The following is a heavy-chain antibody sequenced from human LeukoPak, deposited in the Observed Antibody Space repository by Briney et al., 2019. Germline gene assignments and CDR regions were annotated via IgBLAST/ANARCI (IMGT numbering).Heavy chain of an antibody. V-gene: IGHV3-23*01. CDR2: ISGSGGST. J-gene: IGHJ5*02. CDR3: AKDRINNVWDVSLDWFDP. D-gene: IGHD1/OR15-1a*01. Sequence: GGSLRLSCAASGFTFSSYAMSWVRQAPGKGPEWVSAISGSGGSTYYADSVKGRFTISRDNSKNTLYLQMNSLRAEDTAVYYCAKDRINNVWDVSLDWFDPWGQGTLVTVSS. CDR1: GFTFSSYA.